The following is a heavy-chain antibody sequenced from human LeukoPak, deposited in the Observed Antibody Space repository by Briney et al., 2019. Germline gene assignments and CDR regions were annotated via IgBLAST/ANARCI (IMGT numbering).Heavy chain of an antibody. V-gene: IGHV3-30*04. Sequence: GRSLSLSCAVSRFTFSGYTMHWVRQAPGKGLEWLALISSDGRDTFYADSVKGRFTISRDNSKNTLYLQIDSLRVDDTAVYYCARDKSPQRPYFLDYWGQGTPVTVSS. J-gene: IGHJ4*02. CDR3: ARDKSPQRPYFLDY. D-gene: IGHD3-9*01. CDR2: ISSDGRDT. CDR1: RFTFSGYT.